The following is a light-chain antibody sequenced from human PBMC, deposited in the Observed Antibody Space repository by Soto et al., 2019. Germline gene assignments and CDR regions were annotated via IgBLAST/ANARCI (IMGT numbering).Light chain of an antibody. Sequence: ESVFTQSPATLSLSPGERATLSCRASQSVSSSYLAWYQQKPGQAPRLLIYGASSRATGIPDRFSGSGSGTDFTLTISRLEPEDFAVYYCQQYGSSPPITFAQGTRLEIK. CDR2: GAS. J-gene: IGKJ5*01. CDR3: QQYGSSPPIT. V-gene: IGKV3-20*01. CDR1: QSVSSSY.